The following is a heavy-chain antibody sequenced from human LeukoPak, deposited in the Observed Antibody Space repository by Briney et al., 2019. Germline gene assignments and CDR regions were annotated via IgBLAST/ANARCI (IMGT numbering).Heavy chain of an antibody. CDR1: GGSFSGYY. V-gene: IGHV4-34*01. D-gene: IGHD3-3*01. CDR3: ARAEEWLLNAFDI. J-gene: IGHJ3*02. CDR2: INHSGST. Sequence: PSETLSLTCAVYGGSFSGYYWSWIRQPPGKGLEWIGEINHSGSTNYNPSLKSRVTISVDTSKNQFSLKLSSVTAADTTVYYCARAEEWLLNAFDIWGQGTMVTVSS.